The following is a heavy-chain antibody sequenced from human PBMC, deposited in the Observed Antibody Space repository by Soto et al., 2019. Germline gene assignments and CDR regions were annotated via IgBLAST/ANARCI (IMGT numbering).Heavy chain of an antibody. Sequence: SETLSLTCTVSGGSISRYYWSWIRQPPGKGLEWIGYIYFRGTTNYNPSLKSRVTMSADTSKSQFYLKLRSVTAADTAVYYCARGMAEEQIFYYFDYWGQGALVTVSS. J-gene: IGHJ4*02. D-gene: IGHD3-9*01. CDR3: ARGMAEEQIFYYFDY. CDR2: IYFRGTT. V-gene: IGHV4-59*01. CDR1: GGSISRYY.